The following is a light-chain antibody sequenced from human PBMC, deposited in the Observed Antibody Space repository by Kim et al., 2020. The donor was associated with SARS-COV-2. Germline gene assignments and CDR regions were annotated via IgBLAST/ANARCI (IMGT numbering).Light chain of an antibody. J-gene: IGLJ2*01. CDR1: SSDVGGYNY. CDR3: SSYTSSSTLV. CDR2: DVS. V-gene: IGLV2-14*03. Sequence: GHSITISCPGTSSDVGGYNYVSWYHQHPGTAPKLMIYDVSNRPSGVSNRFSGSKSGNTASLTISGLQAEDEADYYCSSYTSSSTLVFGGGTQLTVL.